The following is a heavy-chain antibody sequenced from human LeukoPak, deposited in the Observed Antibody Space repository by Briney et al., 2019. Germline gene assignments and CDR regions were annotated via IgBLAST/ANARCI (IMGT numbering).Heavy chain of an antibody. Sequence: GRSLRLSCAASGFTFSSYSMNWVRQAPGKGLEWVSYISSSSSTIYYADSVKGRFTISRDNAKNSLYLQMNSLRDEDTAVYYCARGFVVVPAAIGGDAFDIWGQGTMVTVSS. CDR1: GFTFSSYS. J-gene: IGHJ3*02. V-gene: IGHV3-48*02. CDR2: ISSSSSTI. D-gene: IGHD2-2*01. CDR3: ARGFVVVPAAIGGDAFDI.